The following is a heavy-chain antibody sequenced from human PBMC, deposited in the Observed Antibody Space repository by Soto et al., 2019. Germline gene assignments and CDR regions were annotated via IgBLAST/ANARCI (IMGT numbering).Heavy chain of an antibody. CDR1: GGTFSSYA. D-gene: IGHD3-22*01. V-gene: IGHV1-69*01. CDR3: ARELQSGNYYDSSGYNDY. CDR2: IIPIFGTA. Sequence: QVQLVQSGAEVKKPGSSVKVPCKASGGTFSSYAISWVRQAPGQGLEWMGGIIPIFGTANYAQKFQGRVTINADESASTAYMELSSLRSEDTAVYYCARELQSGNYYDSSGYNDYWGQGTLVTVSS. J-gene: IGHJ4*02.